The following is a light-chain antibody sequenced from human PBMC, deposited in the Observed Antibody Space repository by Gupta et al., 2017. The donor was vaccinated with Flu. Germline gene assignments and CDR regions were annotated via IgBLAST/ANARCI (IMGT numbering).Light chain of an antibody. CDR2: EDD. Sequence: SYVLTQPPSVAVAPGQTARITCEEDNIGSKSVHWYQQKPGQAPVLVVYEDDDRPSGIPERFAGSTSWTTDTPTIGRVEDGCEADYVGHVWVGTGDQFCVFGGGTKLTVL. V-gene: IGLV3-21*02. J-gene: IGLJ3*02. CDR3: HVWVGTGDQFCV. CDR1: NIGSKS.